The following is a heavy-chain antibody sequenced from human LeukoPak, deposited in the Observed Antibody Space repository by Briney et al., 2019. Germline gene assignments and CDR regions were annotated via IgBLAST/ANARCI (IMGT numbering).Heavy chain of an antibody. D-gene: IGHD4-17*01. CDR1: GGSISSSSYY. J-gene: IGHJ4*02. V-gene: IGHV4-39*07. CDR3: ARLPYGDYGDY. CDR2: IYYSGST. Sequence: PSETLSLTCTVSGGSISSSSYYWGWIRQPPGKGLEWIGSIYYSGSTYYNPSLKSRVTISVDTSKNQFSLKLSSVTAADTAVYYCARLPYGDYGDYWGQGTLVTVSS.